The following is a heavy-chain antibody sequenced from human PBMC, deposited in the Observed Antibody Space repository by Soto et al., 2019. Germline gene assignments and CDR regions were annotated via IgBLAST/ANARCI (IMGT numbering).Heavy chain of an antibody. J-gene: IGHJ6*02. CDR2: IYHSGST. Sequence: QVQLQESGPGLVKPSGTLSLTCAVSGGSISSSNWWSWVRQPPGKGLEWIGEIYHSGSTNYNPSLKRPITKSGKKAQNQVPLKPGSCAPAGTAVYYCASVRGGYYYAMDVWGQGTTVTVSS. CDR1: GGSISSSNW. V-gene: IGHV4-4*02. CDR3: ASVRGGYYYAMDV. D-gene: IGHD3-10*02.